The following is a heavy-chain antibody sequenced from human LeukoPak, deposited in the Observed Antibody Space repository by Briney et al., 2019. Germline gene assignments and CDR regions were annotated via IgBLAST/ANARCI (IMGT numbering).Heavy chain of an antibody. V-gene: IGHV4-31*03. CDR2: IYYSGST. CDR3: ARGVGIVVVPAATYYFDY. Sequence: KASETLSLTCTVSGGSISSGGYYWSWIRQHPGKGLEWIGYIYYSGSTYYNPSLKSRVTISVDTSKNQFSLKLSSVTAADTAVYYCARGVGIVVVPAATYYFDYWGQGTLVTVSS. J-gene: IGHJ4*02. D-gene: IGHD2-2*01. CDR1: GGSISSGGYY.